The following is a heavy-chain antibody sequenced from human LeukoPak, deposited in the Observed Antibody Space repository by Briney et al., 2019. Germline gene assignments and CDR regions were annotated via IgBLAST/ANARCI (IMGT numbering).Heavy chain of an antibody. D-gene: IGHD5-24*01. J-gene: IGHJ4*02. CDR2: IRYDGSNK. CDR1: RFTFSNYG. CDR3: AKDGYNYSDY. Sequence: GTSLRLSCAASRFTFSNYGMHWVRQAPGKGLEWVAFIRYDGSNKDYADSVKGRFTISRDNSKNTLYLQMNSLRAEDTAVYYCAKDGYNYSDYWGQGTLVTVSS. V-gene: IGHV3-30*02.